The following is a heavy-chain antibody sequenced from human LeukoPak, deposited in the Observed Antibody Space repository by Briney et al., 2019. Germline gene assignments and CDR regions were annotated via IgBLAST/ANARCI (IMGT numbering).Heavy chain of an antibody. J-gene: IGHJ4*02. CDR1: GFTFSSYA. V-gene: IGHV3-49*04. Sequence: GGSLRLSCAASGFTFSSYAMSWVRQAPGKGLEWVGFIRSKAYGGTTEYAASVKGRFTISRDDSKSIAYLQMNSLKTEDTAVYYCTRERPVRFFDYWGQGTLVTVSS. CDR3: TRERPVRFFDY. CDR2: IRSKAYGGTT. D-gene: IGHD1-14*01.